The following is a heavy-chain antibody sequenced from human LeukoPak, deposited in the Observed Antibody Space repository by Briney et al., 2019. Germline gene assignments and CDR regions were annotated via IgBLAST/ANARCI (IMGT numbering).Heavy chain of an antibody. Sequence: SVKVSCKASGGTFSSYAISWVRQAPGQGLEWMGRIIPILGIANYAQKLQGRVTMTTDTSTSTAYMELRSLRSDDTAVYYCARVSAVTTFRGPFDPWGQGTLVTVSS. D-gene: IGHD4-17*01. CDR2: IIPILGIA. V-gene: IGHV1-69*04. CDR3: ARVSAVTTFRGPFDP. J-gene: IGHJ5*02. CDR1: GGTFSSYA.